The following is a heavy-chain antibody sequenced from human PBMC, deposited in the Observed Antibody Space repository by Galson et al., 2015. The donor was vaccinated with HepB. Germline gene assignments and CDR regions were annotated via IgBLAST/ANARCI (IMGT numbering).Heavy chain of an antibody. J-gene: IGHJ4*02. CDR2: IYSGGHG. V-gene: IGHV3-53*01. CDR3: ASPFCIDGNCYPLWH. CDR1: EFIVRTSY. D-gene: IGHD2-15*01. Sequence: SLRLSCAASEFIVRTSYMSWVRQAPGKGLQWVSTIYSGGHGYYTDSVKGRFSISRDTNKNTIYLQMNNLGADDTAVYYCASPFCIDGNCYPLWHWGQGTLVTVSS.